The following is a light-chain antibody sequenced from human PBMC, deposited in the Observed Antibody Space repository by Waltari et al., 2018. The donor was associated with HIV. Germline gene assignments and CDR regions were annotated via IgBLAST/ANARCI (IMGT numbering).Light chain of an antibody. CDR2: GNR. CDR3: TSYAGRNTFV. CDR1: SSNIGPGND. J-gene: IGLJ2*01. Sequence: SVLTQPPSVSGAPGQRITISCPGTSSNIGPGNDVPWDQQLPGRAPTVVLHGNRNRPSGVPDRFSAYKSGTSASLTVSGLQAEDEADYYCTSYAGRNTFVFGGGTKLTVL. V-gene: IGLV1-40*01.